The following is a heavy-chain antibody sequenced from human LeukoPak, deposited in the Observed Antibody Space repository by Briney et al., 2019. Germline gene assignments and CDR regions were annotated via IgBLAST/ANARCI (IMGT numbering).Heavy chain of an antibody. V-gene: IGHV3-48*01. CDR3: ARGSTYYDSSGQVPFDY. D-gene: IGHD3-22*01. J-gene: IGHJ4*02. CDR2: ISSSSSTI. Sequence: GGSLRLSCVASGFTFSSYSMNWVRQAPGKGLEWVSYISSSSSTIYYADSVKGRFTISRDNAKNSLYLQMNSLRAEDTAVYYCARGSTYYDSSGQVPFDYWGQGTLVTVSS. CDR1: GFTFSSYS.